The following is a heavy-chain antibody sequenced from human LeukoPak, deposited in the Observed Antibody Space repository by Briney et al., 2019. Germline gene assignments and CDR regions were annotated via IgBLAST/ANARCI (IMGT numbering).Heavy chain of an antibody. CDR1: GGIFSNYA. CDR2: IIPIFGTA. Sequence: GASVKVSCKASGGIFSNYAISWVRQAPGQGLEWMGGIIPIFGTANYAQKFQGRVTITADESTSTAYMELSSLRSEDTAVYYCARVKGSYCSGGSCYRYYYYGMDVWGQGTTVTVSS. CDR3: ARVKGSYCSGGSCYRYYYYGMDV. D-gene: IGHD2-15*01. V-gene: IGHV1-69*13. J-gene: IGHJ6*02.